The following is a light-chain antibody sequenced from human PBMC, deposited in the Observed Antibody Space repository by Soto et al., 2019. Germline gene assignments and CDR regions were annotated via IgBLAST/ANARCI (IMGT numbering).Light chain of an antibody. CDR2: DVS. CDR1: SSDVGGYNY. V-gene: IGLV2-14*01. CDR3: SSYTSSSTMV. J-gene: IGLJ2*01. Sequence: SVLTQPASVSGSPGQSIPISCTGTSSDVGGYNYVSLYQQHPGKAPKLMIYDVSNRPSGVSNRFSGSKSGNTASLTISGLQAEDEADYYCSSYTSSSTMVFGGGTKLTVL.